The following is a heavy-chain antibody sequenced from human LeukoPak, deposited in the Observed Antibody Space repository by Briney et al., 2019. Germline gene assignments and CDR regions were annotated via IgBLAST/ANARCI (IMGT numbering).Heavy chain of an antibody. CDR2: ISSSGSTI. CDR3: AREEAVAGLDY. V-gene: IGHV3-48*04. Sequence: SGGSLRLSCAASGFTFSSYSMNWVRQAPGKGLEWVSYISSSGSTIYYADSVKGRFTISRDNAKNSLYLQMNSLRAEDTAVYYCAREEAVAGLDYWGQGTLVTVSS. D-gene: IGHD6-19*01. CDR1: GFTFSSYS. J-gene: IGHJ4*02.